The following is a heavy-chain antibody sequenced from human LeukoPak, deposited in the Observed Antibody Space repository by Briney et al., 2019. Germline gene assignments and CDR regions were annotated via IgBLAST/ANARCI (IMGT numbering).Heavy chain of an antibody. CDR3: AKQPYNFYYLDV. CDR2: IVGDGSKT. J-gene: IGHJ6*03. Sequence: PGGSLRLSCAASGFSFNNCAMNWVRQAPGKGLEWVSTIVGDGSKTYYADSVKGRFTISSDNSRTLLFLHMNSLRAEDTAVYYCAKQPYNFYYLDVWGEGTTVTVSS. V-gene: IGHV3-23*01. CDR1: GFSFNNCA. D-gene: IGHD2-21*01.